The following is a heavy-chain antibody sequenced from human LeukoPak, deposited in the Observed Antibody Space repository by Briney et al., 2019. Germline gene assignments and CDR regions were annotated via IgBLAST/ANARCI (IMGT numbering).Heavy chain of an antibody. V-gene: IGHV3-66*03. J-gene: IGHJ4*02. D-gene: IGHD3-22*01. CDR3: AREVVVSDY. Sequence: PGGSLRLSCAASGFAVSTNHVTWVRQAPGKGLEWVSVISNSGTTYYADSVKGRFTISRDNSKNTLYLQMNSLRAEDTAVYYCAREVVVSDYWGQGTLVTVSS. CDR2: ISNSGTT. CDR1: GFAVSTNH.